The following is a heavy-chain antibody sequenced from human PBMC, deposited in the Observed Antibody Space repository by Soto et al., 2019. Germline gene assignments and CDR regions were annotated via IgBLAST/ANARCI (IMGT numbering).Heavy chain of an antibody. J-gene: IGHJ6*02. Sequence: SETLSLTCAVYGGSFSGYYWSWIRQPPGKGLEWIGEINHSGSTNYNPSLKSRVTISVDTSENQFSLKLSSVTAADTAVYYCARGLRGSWLDYYYYGMDVWGQGTTVTVSS. CDR2: INHSGST. CDR1: GGSFSGYY. D-gene: IGHD6-13*01. V-gene: IGHV4-34*01. CDR3: ARGLRGSWLDYYYYGMDV.